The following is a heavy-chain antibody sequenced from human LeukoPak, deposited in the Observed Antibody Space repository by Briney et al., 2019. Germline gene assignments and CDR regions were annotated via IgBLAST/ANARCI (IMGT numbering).Heavy chain of an antibody. Sequence: ASVKVSCKASGYTFTGYYMHWVRQAPGQGLEWMGWINPNSGGTNYAQKFQGRVTMTRDTSISTAYMELSRLRSDDTAVYYCAKTALGYCSSTSCYGGMDVWGQGTTVTVSS. V-gene: IGHV1-2*02. D-gene: IGHD2-2*01. CDR2: INPNSGGT. J-gene: IGHJ6*02. CDR3: AKTALGYCSSTSCYGGMDV. CDR1: GYTFTGYY.